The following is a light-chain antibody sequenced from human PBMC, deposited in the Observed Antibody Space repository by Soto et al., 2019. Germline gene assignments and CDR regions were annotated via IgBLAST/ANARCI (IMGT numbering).Light chain of an antibody. CDR2: AAS. J-gene: IGKJ1*01. Sequence: EIVMTQSPATLSVSPGERATLSCRASQSVSSNLAWYQQKPGQAPRLLIYAASTRATGIAARFSGSGSVTEFTLTISSLQSEDFAVYYCQQYNNWPGTFGQGTKVEIK. CDR3: QQYNNWPGT. CDR1: QSVSSN. V-gene: IGKV3-15*01.